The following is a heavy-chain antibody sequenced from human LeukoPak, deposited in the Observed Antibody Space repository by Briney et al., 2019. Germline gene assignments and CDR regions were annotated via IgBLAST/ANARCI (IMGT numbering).Heavy chain of an antibody. CDR1: GGTFSSYA. Sequence: SVKVPCKASGGTFSSYAISWVRRAPGQGLEWMGRSIPILGIANYAQKFQGRVTITADKSTSTAYMELSSLRSEDTAVYYCARAYYDSSGYYYPLFDYWGQGTLVTVSS. D-gene: IGHD3-22*01. J-gene: IGHJ4*02. CDR2: SIPILGIA. CDR3: ARAYYDSSGYYYPLFDY. V-gene: IGHV1-69*04.